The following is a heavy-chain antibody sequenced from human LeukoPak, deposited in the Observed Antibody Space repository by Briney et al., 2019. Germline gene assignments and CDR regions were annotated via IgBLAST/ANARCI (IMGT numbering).Heavy chain of an antibody. V-gene: IGHV4-59*08. CDR1: GGSISSYY. CDR2: IYYSGST. D-gene: IGHD6-19*01. J-gene: IGHJ6*02. Sequence: SETLSLTCTVSGGSISSYYWSWIRQPPGKGLEWVGYIYYSGSTNYNPSLKSRVTISVDTSKNQFSLKLSSVTAADTAVYYCARNQVAGRYYYYYYGMDVWGQGTTVTVSS. CDR3: ARNQVAGRYYYYYYGMDV.